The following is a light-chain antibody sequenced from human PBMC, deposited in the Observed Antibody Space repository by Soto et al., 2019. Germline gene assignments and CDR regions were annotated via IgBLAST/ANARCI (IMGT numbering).Light chain of an antibody. CDR3: QQYNNWPLT. CDR1: QTVRNNY. V-gene: IGKV3-20*01. Sequence: EFVLTQSPGTLSLSPGERATLSCRASQTVRNNYLAWYQQKPGQAPRLLIYRTSTRATGIPDRFSGGGSGTDFTLTISNLQSEDFAVYYCQQYNNWPLTFGQGTKVDIK. CDR2: RTS. J-gene: IGKJ1*01.